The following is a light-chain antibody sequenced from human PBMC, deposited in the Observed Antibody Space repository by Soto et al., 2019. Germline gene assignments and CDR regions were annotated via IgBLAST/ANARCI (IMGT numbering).Light chain of an antibody. J-gene: IGKJ1*01. Sequence: EIVLTQFPGTLSLSPGERATLSCRASQSVSSNYLAWYQQRPGQPPNLLIFVASNRAPGIPDRFSGSGSGTDFTLTISRLEHEDYEVYYCQQYDHRTRAFGQGTKVDI. CDR3: QQYDHRTRA. V-gene: IGKV3-20*01. CDR1: QSVSSNY. CDR2: VAS.